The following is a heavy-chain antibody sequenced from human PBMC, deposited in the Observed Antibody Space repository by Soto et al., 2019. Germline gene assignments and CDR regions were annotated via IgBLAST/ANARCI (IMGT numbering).Heavy chain of an antibody. CDR1: GFTFSGSA. Sequence: EVQLVESGGGLVQPGGSLKLSCAASGFTFSGSAMHWVRQASGKGLEWVGRIRSKANSYATAYAASVKGRFTISRDDSKKTAYLQMNSLKTEDTAVYYCTRLPSTAPYGDYVTNYWGQGTLVTVSS. D-gene: IGHD4-17*01. V-gene: IGHV3-73*02. CDR2: IRSKANSYAT. CDR3: TRLPSTAPYGDYVTNY. J-gene: IGHJ4*02.